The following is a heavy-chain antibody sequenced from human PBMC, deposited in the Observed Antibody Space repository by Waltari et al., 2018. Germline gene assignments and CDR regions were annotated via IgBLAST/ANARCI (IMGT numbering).Heavy chain of an antibody. Sequence: EVRLVESGGGLVKPGGSLRLSCEASGFIFTTYSMNWVRQAPGKGLEWVSSISSSSDFIYYRDSVKGRFTISRDNARKSVFLQMNSLRAEDTAVYYCARDGRAYCGGDCYMDYWGQGTLVTVSS. CDR2: ISSSSDFI. V-gene: IGHV3-21*01. CDR1: GFIFTTYS. D-gene: IGHD2-21*01. J-gene: IGHJ4*02. CDR3: ARDGRAYCGGDCYMDY.